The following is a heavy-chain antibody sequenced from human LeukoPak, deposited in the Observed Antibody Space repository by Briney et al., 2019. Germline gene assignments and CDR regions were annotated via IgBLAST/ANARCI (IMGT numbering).Heavy chain of an antibody. Sequence: PSETLSLTCAVSGGSISSGNWWSWVRQPPGKGLEWIGYIYYSGSTNYNPPLKSRVTISVDTSKNQFSLKLSSVTAADTAVYYCARDSSSHAFDFWGPGTMVTVSS. CDR1: GGSISSGNW. D-gene: IGHD6-13*01. CDR2: IYYSGST. J-gene: IGHJ3*01. CDR3: ARDSSSHAFDF. V-gene: IGHV4-4*02.